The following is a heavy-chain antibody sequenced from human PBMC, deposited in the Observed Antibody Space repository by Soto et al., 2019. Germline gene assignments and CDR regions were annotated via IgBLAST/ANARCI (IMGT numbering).Heavy chain of an antibody. V-gene: IGHV3-53*01. CDR3: ARGYGAGSYFSDY. Sequence: GGSLRLSCAASGFSVSSNYMTWARQAPGKGLEWVSLSYSGGNTYYADSVKGRFTVTRDNFQNTLYLQMVNLRPEDTAVYYCARGYGAGSYFSDYWGHGTQVTVSS. D-gene: IGHD3-10*01. CDR2: SYSGGNT. J-gene: IGHJ4*01. CDR1: GFSVSSNY.